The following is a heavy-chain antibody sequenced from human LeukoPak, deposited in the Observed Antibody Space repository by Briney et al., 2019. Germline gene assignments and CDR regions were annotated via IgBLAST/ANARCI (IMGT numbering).Heavy chain of an antibody. Sequence: ASVKVPCKASGHTFTAYYMFWVRQAPGQGLEWMGWTNPNSGGTNYAPKFQGRVTMTRDTSISTGYMELSGLTSDDTAVYFCATYYSDTSARDWGQGTLVTVSS. CDR3: ATYYSDTSARD. J-gene: IGHJ4*02. D-gene: IGHD3-22*01. CDR2: TNPNSGGT. V-gene: IGHV1-2*02. CDR1: GHTFTAYY.